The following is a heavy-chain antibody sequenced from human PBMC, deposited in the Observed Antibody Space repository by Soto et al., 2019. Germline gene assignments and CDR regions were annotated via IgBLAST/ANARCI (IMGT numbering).Heavy chain of an antibody. CDR1: VYTFTSYD. D-gene: IGHD2-15*01. CDR3: ARGRFVVAARKRRYNYYMDV. J-gene: IGHJ6*03. V-gene: IGHV1-8*01. Sequence: ASVKVSCKASVYTFTSYDINWVRQATGQGLEWMGWMNPNSGNTGYAQKFQGRVTMTRNTSISPAYMELSSLRSEDTAVYYCARGRFVVAARKRRYNYYMDVCSKGATVTASS. CDR2: MNPNSGNT.